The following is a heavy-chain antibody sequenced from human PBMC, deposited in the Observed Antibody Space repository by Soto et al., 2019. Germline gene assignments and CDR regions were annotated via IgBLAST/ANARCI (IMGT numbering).Heavy chain of an antibody. CDR3: ARDCPTDIVVVVAPSDAFDI. CDR1: EFTFSNYA. V-gene: IGHV3-23*01. J-gene: IGHJ3*02. CDR2: ISDNGGTT. Sequence: GGSLRLSCAASEFTFSNYAMSWVRQAPGKGLEWVSSISDNGGTTYYADSVKGRFTISRDNSKNTLYLQMNSLRAEDTAVYYCARDCPTDIVVVVAPSDAFDIWAQGTMVT. D-gene: IGHD2-15*01.